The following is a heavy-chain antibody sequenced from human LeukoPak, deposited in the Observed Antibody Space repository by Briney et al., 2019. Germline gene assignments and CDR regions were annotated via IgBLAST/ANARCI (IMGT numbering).Heavy chain of an antibody. CDR2: IYYSGNT. D-gene: IGHD6-25*01. Sequence: PSETLSLTCTVSGGSISNYYWSWIRQPPGKGLEWIGYIYYSGNTKYNPSLKSRVTISVDTSKNQFSLKLSSVTAADTAVYYCARVRRGYSSGWDYWGQGTLVTVSS. CDR1: GGSISNYY. V-gene: IGHV4-59*01. J-gene: IGHJ4*02. CDR3: ARVRRGYSSGWDY.